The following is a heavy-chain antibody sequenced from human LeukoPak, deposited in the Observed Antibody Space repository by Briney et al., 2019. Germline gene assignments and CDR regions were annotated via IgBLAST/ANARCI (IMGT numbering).Heavy chain of an antibody. V-gene: IGHV5-51*01. CDR1: GYSFNSYW. CDR3: TRSYCSTGSCSRDY. J-gene: IGHJ4*02. Sequence: GESLKISCKASGYSFNSYWMGWVRQMPGQGLEWMGIIYTGDSETRYSPSVQGRVTVSVDRSSTTTILQWSSLEASDSGVYFCTRSYCSTGSCSRDYWGQGTLVTVSS. CDR2: IYTGDSET. D-gene: IGHD2-15*01.